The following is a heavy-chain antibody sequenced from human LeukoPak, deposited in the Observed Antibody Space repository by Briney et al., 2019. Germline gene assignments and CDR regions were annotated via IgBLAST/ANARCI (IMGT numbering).Heavy chain of an antibody. Sequence: RASVKVSCKVSGYTLTELSMHWVRQAPGKGLEWMGGFDPEDGETIYAQKFQGRVTMTEDTSTDTASMELCSLRSEDTAVYYCATAPNYYGSGSYIGWFDPWGQGTLVTVSS. V-gene: IGHV1-24*01. CDR1: GYTLTELS. CDR2: FDPEDGET. D-gene: IGHD3-10*01. J-gene: IGHJ5*02. CDR3: ATAPNYYGSGSYIGWFDP.